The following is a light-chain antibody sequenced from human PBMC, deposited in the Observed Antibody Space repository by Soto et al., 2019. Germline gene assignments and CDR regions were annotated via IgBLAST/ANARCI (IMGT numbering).Light chain of an antibody. CDR2: GNN. J-gene: IGLJ2*01. CDR1: SSNIGAGFD. CDR3: QSFDTSLGRAV. V-gene: IGLV1-40*01. Sequence: QPVLTQPPSVSGAPGQRVTIPCTGTSSNIGAGFDVHWYQHLPGTAPKLLIYGNNHRPSGVPDRFSGSKSGTSASLAITGLQAEDEADYSCQSFDTSLGRAVFGGATKLTVL.